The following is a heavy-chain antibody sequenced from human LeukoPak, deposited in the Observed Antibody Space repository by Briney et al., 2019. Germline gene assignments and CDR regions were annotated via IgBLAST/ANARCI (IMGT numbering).Heavy chain of an antibody. CDR1: GFTFSSYS. CDR2: ISSSSSTI. V-gene: IGHV3-48*02. D-gene: IGHD4-23*01. Sequence: GGSLRLSCAASGFTFSSYSMNWVRQAPGKGLEWVSYISSSSSTIYYADSVKGRFTISRDNAKNSLYLQMNSLRDEETAVYYCARDPTVVTPQYFQHWGQGTLVTVSS. J-gene: IGHJ1*01. CDR3: ARDPTVVTPQYFQH.